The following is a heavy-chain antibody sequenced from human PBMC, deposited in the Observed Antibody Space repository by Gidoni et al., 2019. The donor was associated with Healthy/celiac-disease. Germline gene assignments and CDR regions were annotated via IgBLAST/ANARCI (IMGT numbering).Heavy chain of an antibody. CDR2: ISAYNGNT. V-gene: IGHV1-18*01. D-gene: IGHD1-26*01. Sequence: QVQLVQSGAEVKKPGASVKVSCKASGYTFTSYGISWVRQAPGQGLEWMGWISAYNGNTNYAQKLQGRFPMTTDKSTSTAYRGLRSLRSDDTAGYYCARALVGLPQGYWGQGTLVTVSS. CDR1: GYTFTSYG. J-gene: IGHJ4*02. CDR3: ARALVGLPQGY.